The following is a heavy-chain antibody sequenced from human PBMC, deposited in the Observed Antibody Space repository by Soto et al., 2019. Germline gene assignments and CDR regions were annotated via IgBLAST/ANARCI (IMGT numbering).Heavy chain of an antibody. CDR2: INPSGGST. Sequence: QVQLVQSGAEVKKPGASVKLSCKASGYIFTNYYIHWVRQAPGQGLEWMAIINPSGGSTNYAQKVQGRVTLARETFTNTLYMELSRPRSEDTAIYYCARDLTSGDYWGQGTLVTASS. J-gene: IGHJ4*02. D-gene: IGHD7-27*01. CDR1: GYIFTNYY. CDR3: ARDLTSGDY. V-gene: IGHV1-46*01.